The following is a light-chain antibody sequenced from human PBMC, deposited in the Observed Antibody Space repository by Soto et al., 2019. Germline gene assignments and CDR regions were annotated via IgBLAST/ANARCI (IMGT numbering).Light chain of an antibody. V-gene: IGLV2-14*01. CDR1: SSDIGDYTH. Sequence: QSALTQPASVSGSPGQSITISCTGTSSDIGDYTHVSWYQQHPGKAPKLIIYEVSDRPSGVSNRFSGSKSGNTASLTISGLQTEDEADYYCCSYTSISTSAVFGGGTKGPS. CDR2: EVS. CDR3: CSYTSISTSAV. J-gene: IGLJ2*01.